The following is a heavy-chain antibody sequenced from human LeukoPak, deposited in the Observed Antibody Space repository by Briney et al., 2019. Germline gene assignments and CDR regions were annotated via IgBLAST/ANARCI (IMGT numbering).Heavy chain of an antibody. CDR1: GYNFIDYD. Sequence: ASVKVSCRTSGYNFIDYDVNWVRRAPGQGLEWMGWMNPNSGNTDFAQKFQGRVTITRNTSISTAYMELTSLRSDDTAVYYCARDLSGSQRGGYFDYWGQGTLVTVSS. V-gene: IGHV1-8*03. CDR2: MNPNSGNT. CDR3: ARDLSGSQRGGYFDY. D-gene: IGHD1-26*01. J-gene: IGHJ4*02.